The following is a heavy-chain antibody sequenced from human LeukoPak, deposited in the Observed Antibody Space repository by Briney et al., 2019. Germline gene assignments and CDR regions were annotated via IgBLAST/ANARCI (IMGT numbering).Heavy chain of an antibody. V-gene: IGHV4-59*08. CDR3: ARQLTAAAWVFDY. CDR1: GGSISSYY. Sequence: SETLSLTCTVSGGSISSYYWSWIRQPPGKGLEWIGYIYYSGSTNYNPSLKSRVTISVDTSKNQFSLKLSSVTAADTAVYYCARQLTAAAWVFDYWGQGTLVTVSS. CDR2: IYYSGST. D-gene: IGHD6-13*01. J-gene: IGHJ4*02.